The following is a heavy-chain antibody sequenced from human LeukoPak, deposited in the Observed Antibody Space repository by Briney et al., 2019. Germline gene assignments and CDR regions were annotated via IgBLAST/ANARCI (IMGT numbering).Heavy chain of an antibody. CDR2: IRDRGDST. CDR3: ARGGDYGDSNFDY. CDR1: GFIFSHYG. D-gene: IGHD4-17*01. J-gene: IGHJ4*02. Sequence: PGGSLRLSCAASGFIFSHYGMSWVRQAPGKGLEWVSSIRDRGDSTYYADSVKGRFTISRDNAKNSLYLQMNSLRAGDTAVYYCARGGDYGDSNFDYWGQGTLVTVSS. V-gene: IGHV3-21*01.